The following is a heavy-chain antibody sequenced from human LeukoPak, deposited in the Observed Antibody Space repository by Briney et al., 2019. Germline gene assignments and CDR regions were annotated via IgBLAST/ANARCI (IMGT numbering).Heavy chain of an antibody. CDR1: GFTFSSYG. V-gene: IGHV3-30*18. Sequence: GGSLRLSCAASGFTFSSYGMHWVRQAPGKGLEWVAVISYDGSNKYYADSVKGRFTISRDNSKNTLYLQMNSLRAEDTAVYYCAKSRYHFDYCGQGTLVTVSS. CDR3: AKSRYHFDY. CDR2: ISYDGSNK. J-gene: IGHJ4*02. D-gene: IGHD3-9*01.